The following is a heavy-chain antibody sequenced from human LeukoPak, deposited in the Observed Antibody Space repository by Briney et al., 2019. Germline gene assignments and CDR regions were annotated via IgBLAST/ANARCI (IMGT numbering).Heavy chain of an antibody. V-gene: IGHV4-59*08. CDR1: GGSISSDY. CDR3: ALAPNSNWFDF. J-gene: IGHJ5*01. CDR2: VYVSGNT. Sequence: SETLSLTCTVSGGSISSDYWSWIRQPPGKGLEWIGYVYVSGNTNYNPSLKSRVTIAMDTSKNQFSLKLNSLTAADTAVYFCALAPNSNWFDFWGPGILVTVSS. D-gene: IGHD2-8*01.